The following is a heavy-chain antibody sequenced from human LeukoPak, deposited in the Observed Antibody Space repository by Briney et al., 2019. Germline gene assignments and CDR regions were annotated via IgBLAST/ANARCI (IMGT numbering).Heavy chain of an antibody. CDR3: ARPMTLDILTGYYTDY. V-gene: IGHV5-51*01. CDR2: IYPGDSDT. J-gene: IGHJ4*02. CDR1: GYSFTSYW. D-gene: IGHD3-9*01. Sequence: GESLKISCKGSGYSFTSYWIGWVRQMPGKGLEWMGIIYPGDSDTRYSPSFQGQVPISADKSISTAYLQWSSLKASDTAMYYCARPMTLDILTGYYTDYWGQGTLVTVSS.